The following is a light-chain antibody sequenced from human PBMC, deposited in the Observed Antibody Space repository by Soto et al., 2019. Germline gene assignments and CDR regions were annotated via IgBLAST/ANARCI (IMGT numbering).Light chain of an antibody. Sequence: EIVLTQSPGTLSLSPGERATLSCRASQSVGRDYLAWYQQKPGQAPRLLIYHASNSATGIPDRFSGSGSGTDFTLTISRLEPEDFAEFYCQQYASSPITVGGGTKVEIK. CDR3: QQYASSPIT. J-gene: IGKJ4*01. CDR1: QSVGRDY. CDR2: HAS. V-gene: IGKV3-20*01.